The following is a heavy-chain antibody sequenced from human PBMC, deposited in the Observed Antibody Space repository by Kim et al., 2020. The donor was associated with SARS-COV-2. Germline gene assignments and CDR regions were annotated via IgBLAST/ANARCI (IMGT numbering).Heavy chain of an antibody. J-gene: IGHJ4*02. Sequence: GGSLRLSCAASGFTFSSYAMHWVRQAPGKGLEWVAVISYDGSNKYYADSVKGRFTISRDNSKNTLYLQMNSLRAEDTAVYYCARAHSARPRESDFDYWGQGPLVPVSP. CDR3: ARAHSARPRESDFDY. V-gene: IGHV3-30-3*01. D-gene: IGHD6-6*01. CDR1: GFTFSSYA. CDR2: ISYDGSNK.